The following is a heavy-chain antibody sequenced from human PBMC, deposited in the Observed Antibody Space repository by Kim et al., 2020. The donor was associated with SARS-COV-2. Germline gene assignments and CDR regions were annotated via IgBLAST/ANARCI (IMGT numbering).Heavy chain of an antibody. Sequence: GGSLRLSCAASGFTFTNYWMHWARQVPGKGLVWVAGINNDGTDTFYADSVRGRFIISRDNAKNTVYLQLNSLGAEDTAVYYCTTAFEYWGQGTLVIVSS. V-gene: IGHV3-74*01. J-gene: IGHJ4*02. CDR2: INNDGTDT. CDR1: GFTFTNYW. CDR3: TTAFEY.